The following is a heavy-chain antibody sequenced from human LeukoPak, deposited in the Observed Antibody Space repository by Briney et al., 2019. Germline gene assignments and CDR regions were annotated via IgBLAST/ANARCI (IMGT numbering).Heavy chain of an antibody. CDR3: AKGSWKSIAAAGTKYFDY. CDR1: GFTFSSYG. CDR2: IRYDGSNK. D-gene: IGHD6-13*01. V-gene: IGHV3-30*02. J-gene: IGHJ4*02. Sequence: PGGSLRLSCAASGFTFSSYGMHWVRQAPGKGLEWVAFIRYDGSNKYYADSVKGRFTISRDNSKNTLYLQMNGLRAEDTAVYYCAKGSWKSIAAAGTKYFDYWGQGTLVTVSS.